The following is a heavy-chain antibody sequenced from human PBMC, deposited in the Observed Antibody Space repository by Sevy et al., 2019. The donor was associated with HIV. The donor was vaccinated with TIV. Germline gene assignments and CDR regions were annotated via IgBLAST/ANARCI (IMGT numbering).Heavy chain of an antibody. J-gene: IGHJ4*02. CDR1: GGSFSGYY. CDR3: ASLYCSGGSCFDY. Sequence: SETLSLTCAVYGGSFSGYYWSWIRQPPGKGLEWIGEINHSGSTNYNPSLKSRVTISVDTSKNQFSLKLSSVTAADTDVYYCASLYCSGGSCFDYWGQGTLVTVAS. D-gene: IGHD2-15*01. CDR2: INHSGST. V-gene: IGHV4-34*01.